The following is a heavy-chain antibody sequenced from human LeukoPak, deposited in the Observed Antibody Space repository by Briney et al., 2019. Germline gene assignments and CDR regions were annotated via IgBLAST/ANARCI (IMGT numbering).Heavy chain of an antibody. V-gene: IGHV4-39*01. CDR3: ARTSYITMVRGVIEYFQH. D-gene: IGHD3-10*01. CDR2: IYYSGST. Sequence: SETLSLTCTVSGDSISSSSYYWGWIRQPPGKGLEWIGSIYYSGSTYYNPSLKSRVTISVDTSKNQFSLKLSSVTAADTAVYYCARTSYITMVRGVIEYFQHWGQGTLVTVSS. CDR1: GDSISSSSYY. J-gene: IGHJ1*01.